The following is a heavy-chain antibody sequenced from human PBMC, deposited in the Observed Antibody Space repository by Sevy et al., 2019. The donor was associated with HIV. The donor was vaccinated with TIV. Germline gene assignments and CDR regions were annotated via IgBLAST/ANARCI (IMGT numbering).Heavy chain of an antibody. CDR2: FDPEDGQT. J-gene: IGHJ4*02. Sequence: ASVKVSCKVSGSTLTKLSIHWVRQAPGKGLEWMATFDPEDGQTIYAQIFQGRVTMTEDTSTDTGYMEVSSLRSEDTAIYYCATTKDYYESSGSPIDYWGQGTLVTVSS. CDR1: GSTLTKLS. V-gene: IGHV1-24*01. D-gene: IGHD3-22*01. CDR3: ATTKDYYESSGSPIDY.